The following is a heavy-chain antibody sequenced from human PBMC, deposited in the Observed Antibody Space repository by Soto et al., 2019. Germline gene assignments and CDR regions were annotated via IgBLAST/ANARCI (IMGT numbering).Heavy chain of an antibody. CDR1: GFTFSPYN. J-gene: IGHJ4*02. Sequence: GGSLRLSCVASGFTFSPYNMHWVRQAPGKGLEWVSSVSSSSASIHYVDSVKGRFTISRDNAKNSLYLQMNSLRGEDTAVYYCTXEPPVDPDYGAYPFFDSWGPGTLVTVSS. CDR3: TXEPPVDPDYGAYPFFDS. V-gene: IGHV3-21*01. D-gene: IGHD4-17*01. CDR2: VSSSSASI.